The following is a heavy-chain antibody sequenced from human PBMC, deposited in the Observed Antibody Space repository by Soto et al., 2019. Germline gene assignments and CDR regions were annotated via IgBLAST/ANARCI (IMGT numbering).Heavy chain of an antibody. CDR3: ASMTTVTSYYYYYGMDV. CDR2: IYYSGST. Sequence: QVQLQESGPGLVKPSQTLSLTCTVSGGSISSGGYYWSWIRQHPGKGLEWIGYIYYSGSTYYNPSLKSRVTISVDTSKNQFSLQLSSVTAADTAVYYCASMTTVTSYYYYYGMDVWGQGTTVTVSS. CDR1: GGSISSGGYY. V-gene: IGHV4-31*03. D-gene: IGHD4-17*01. J-gene: IGHJ6*02.